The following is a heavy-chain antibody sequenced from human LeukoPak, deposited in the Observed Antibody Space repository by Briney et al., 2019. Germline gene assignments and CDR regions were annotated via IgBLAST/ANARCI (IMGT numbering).Heavy chain of an antibody. CDR1: GFTFSGYG. CDR2: IRSDATNK. J-gene: IGHJ4*02. Sequence: GGSLRLSCAASGFTFSGYGMHWVRQAPGKGLEWVAFIRSDATNKYYADSVKGRFTISRDNSKNTLYLQMNSLNSEDTAVYYCAKDVSSGWYRFFDYWGQGTQVTVSS. D-gene: IGHD6-19*01. CDR3: AKDVSSGWYRFFDY. V-gene: IGHV3-30*02.